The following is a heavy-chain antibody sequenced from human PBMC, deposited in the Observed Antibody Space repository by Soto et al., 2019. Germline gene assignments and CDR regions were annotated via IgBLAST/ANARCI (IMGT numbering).Heavy chain of an antibody. Sequence: PLETLSLTCSVSGDSVSSSNFYWGWIRQPPGKGLEWIGSVYYSGSAYYNPSLKSRVTMSVDTSKNQFSLKLSSVTAADAAVYYCARHPTFSGWEYYFDYWGQGTLVTVSS. J-gene: IGHJ4*02. V-gene: IGHV4-39*01. D-gene: IGHD6-19*01. CDR1: GDSVSSSNFY. CDR2: VYYSGSA. CDR3: ARHPTFSGWEYYFDY.